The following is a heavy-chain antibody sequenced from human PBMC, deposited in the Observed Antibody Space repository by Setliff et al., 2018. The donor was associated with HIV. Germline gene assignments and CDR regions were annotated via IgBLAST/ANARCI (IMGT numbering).Heavy chain of an antibody. CDR1: GYTFTGYY. CDR2: INPNSGGT. V-gene: IGHV1-2*02. J-gene: IGHJ5*02. Sequence: ASVKVSCKASGYTFTGYYIHWVRQAPGQGLEWMGWINPNSGGTNYAQRFQDRVTMTRDTSISTAYMELSRLKSDDTAVYYCARDRISSTRYPGNWFDPWGQGTLVTVSS. CDR3: ARDRISSTRYPGNWFDP. D-gene: IGHD6-13*01.